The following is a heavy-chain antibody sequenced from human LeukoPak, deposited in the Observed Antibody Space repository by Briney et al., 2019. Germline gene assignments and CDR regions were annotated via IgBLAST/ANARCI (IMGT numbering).Heavy chain of an antibody. V-gene: IGHV4-39*07. D-gene: IGHD3-10*01. Sequence: PSETLSLTCTVSGGSIRRGDYYWSWIRPPLGKGLEWIGSIYFRGSTYYNPSLKSRVTISVDTSKNQISLRLSSVTAADTAVYYSTLWFGESPAGDIWGQGAMVTVS. CDR3: TLWFGESPAGDI. CDR2: IYFRGST. J-gene: IGHJ3*02. CDR1: GGSIRRGDYY.